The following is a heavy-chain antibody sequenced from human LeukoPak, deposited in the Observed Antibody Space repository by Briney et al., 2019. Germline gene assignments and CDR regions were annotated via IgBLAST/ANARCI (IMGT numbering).Heavy chain of an antibody. D-gene: IGHD3-22*01. CDR2: INPSGGGT. J-gene: IGHJ4*02. V-gene: IGHV1-46*01. Sequence: ASVKVSCKASGYTFTSYYMHWVRQAPGQGLEWMGIINPSGGGTSYAQKFQGRVTMTRDTSTSTVYMELSSLRSEDTAVYYCARERWGSHQNYYDSSGYYYLDYWGQGTLVTVSS. CDR1: GYTFTSYY. CDR3: ARERWGSHQNYYDSSGYYYLDY.